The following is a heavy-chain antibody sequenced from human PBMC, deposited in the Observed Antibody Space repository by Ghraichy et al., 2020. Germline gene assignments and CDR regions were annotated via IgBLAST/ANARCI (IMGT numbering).Heavy chain of an antibody. J-gene: IGHJ6*03. CDR2: ISADGRST. Sequence: GESLNISCVASGFIFTDHAMTWVRQAPGKGLEWVSSISADGRSTYFADSVKGRFASSRDNSKNTVYLEMNSVSAEDAAVYYCAKGGLLSNYYYFYMDDWGKGTTVTVSS. V-gene: IGHV3-23*01. D-gene: IGHD1-26*01. CDR1: GFIFTDHA. CDR3: AKGGLLSNYYYFYMDD.